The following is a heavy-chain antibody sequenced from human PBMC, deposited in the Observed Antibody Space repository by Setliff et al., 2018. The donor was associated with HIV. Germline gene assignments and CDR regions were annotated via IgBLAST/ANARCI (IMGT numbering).Heavy chain of an antibody. D-gene: IGHD6-19*01. Sequence: PGESLKISCVSSEFTFSHICMNWVRQAPGKGLEWVSYISSSGSTIYYADSVKGRFTISRDKSKNTLYLQMNSLRAEDTAVYYCARAPYSSGRGAFDIWGQGTMVTVSS. V-gene: IGHV3-48*01. CDR2: ISSSGSTI. CDR1: EFTFSHIC. J-gene: IGHJ3*02. CDR3: ARAPYSSGRGAFDI.